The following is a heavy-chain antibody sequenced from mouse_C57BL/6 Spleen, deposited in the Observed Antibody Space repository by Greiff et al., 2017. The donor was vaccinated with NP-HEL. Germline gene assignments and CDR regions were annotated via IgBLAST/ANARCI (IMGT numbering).Heavy chain of an antibody. D-gene: IGHD4-1*01. V-gene: IGHV1-53*01. Sequence: QVQLQQPGTELVKPGASVKLSCKASGYTFTSYWMPWVKQRPGQGLEWIGNINPSNGGTYYNEKFKSKATLTVDKSTSTAYMQLSSLTSEDSAVYYCANWDGDWYFDVWGTGTTVTVSS. CDR1: GYTFTSYW. CDR3: ANWDGDWYFDV. J-gene: IGHJ1*03. CDR2: INPSNGGT.